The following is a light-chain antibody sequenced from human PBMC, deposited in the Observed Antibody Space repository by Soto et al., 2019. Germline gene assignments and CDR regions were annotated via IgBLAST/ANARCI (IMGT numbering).Light chain of an antibody. CDR2: TAS. Sequence: DIQMTQSPSSLSASVGDRVTITCRASQSISSYLNWYQQKPGKAPKILIYTASSLQSGVPSRISGSGSVTDFTLTISSLQPEDFATYYCQQSCSTLWTFGQGTKV. J-gene: IGKJ1*01. CDR1: QSISSY. CDR3: QQSCSTLWT. V-gene: IGKV1-39*01.